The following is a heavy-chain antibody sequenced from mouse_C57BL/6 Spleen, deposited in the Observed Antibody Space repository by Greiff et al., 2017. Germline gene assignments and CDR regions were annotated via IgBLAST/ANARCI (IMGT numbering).Heavy chain of an antibody. CDR2: IYPGSGST. J-gene: IGHJ1*03. CDR3: ATGTGYFDV. V-gene: IGHV1-55*01. Sequence: QVQLKQSGAELVKPGASVKMSCKASGYTFTSYWITWVKQRPGQGLEWIGDIYPGSGSTNYNEKFKSKATLTVDTSSSTAYMQLSSLTSEDSAVYYCATGTGYFDVWGTGTTVTVSS. CDR1: GYTFTSYW. D-gene: IGHD4-1*01.